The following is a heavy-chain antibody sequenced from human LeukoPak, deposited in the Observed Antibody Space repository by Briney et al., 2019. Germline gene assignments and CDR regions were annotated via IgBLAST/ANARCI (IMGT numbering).Heavy chain of an antibody. CDR3: ARDLLLFSNGPGYYYYGMDV. CDR1: GDSVSSNSAA. J-gene: IGHJ6*02. D-gene: IGHD6-25*01. CDR2: TYYRSKWYN. V-gene: IGHV6-1*01. Sequence: SQTLSLTCAISGDSVSSNSAAWNWIRQSPSRGLEWLGRTYYRSKWYNDYAVSVKSRITINPDTSKNQFSLQLNSVTPEDTAVYYCARDLLLFSNGPGYYYYGMDVWGQGTTVTVSS.